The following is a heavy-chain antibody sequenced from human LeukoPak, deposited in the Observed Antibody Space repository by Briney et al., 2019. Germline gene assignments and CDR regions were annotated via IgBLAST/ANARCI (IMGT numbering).Heavy chain of an antibody. CDR1: GFTFTGYY. CDR2: INPNSGGT. CDR3: ARDSSGPVDY. V-gene: IGHV1-2*02. Sequence: PGGSLRLSCAASGFTFTGYYMHWVRQAPGQGLEWMGWINPNSGGTNYAQKFQGRVTMTRDTSISTAYMELSRLRSDDTAVYYCARDSSGPVDYWGQGTQVTVSS. D-gene: IGHD6-19*01. J-gene: IGHJ4*02.